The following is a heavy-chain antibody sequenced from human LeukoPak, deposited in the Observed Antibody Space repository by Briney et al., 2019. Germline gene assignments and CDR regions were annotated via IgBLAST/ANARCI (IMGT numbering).Heavy chain of an antibody. CDR3: AREEVAADQLIDY. V-gene: IGHV6-1*01. Sequence: SQTLSLTCALSGDRVSSNSAAGNWIRQSPSRGLEWLGRTYYRSKWYNDYAVSVKSRITINPDTSKYQFSLQLNSVTPEDTAVYYCAREEVAADQLIDYWGQGTLLTVST. J-gene: IGHJ4*02. CDR1: GDRVSSNSAA. D-gene: IGHD6-13*01. CDR2: TYYRSKWYN.